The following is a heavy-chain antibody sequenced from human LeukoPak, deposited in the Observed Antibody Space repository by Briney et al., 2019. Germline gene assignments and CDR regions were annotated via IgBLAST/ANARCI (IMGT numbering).Heavy chain of an antibody. D-gene: IGHD1-26*01. CDR2: VGIAADT. J-gene: IGHJ4*02. Sequence: GGSLRLSCAASGVTFSDHAMHWVRQALGKGLEWVSAVGIAADTFYPGSVKGRFTISRENAKNSLYLQMNSLRVEDTAVYYCVRQKKSHGNFDYWGQGTLVTVSS. CDR1: GVTFSDHA. CDR3: VRQKKSHGNFDY. V-gene: IGHV3-13*01.